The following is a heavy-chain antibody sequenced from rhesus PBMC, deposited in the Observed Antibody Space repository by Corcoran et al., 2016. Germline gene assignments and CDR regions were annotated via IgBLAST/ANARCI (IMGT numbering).Heavy chain of an antibody. CDR2: ISYTGNTK. Sequence: EVQLVESGGGLVQPGGSLRLSCAASGFTFSSYDMSWVRQAPGKGLEWVAYISYTGNTKYYADSVKGRFTISRDNAKNSLSLQMSSLRAEDTAVYYCTSEFDGYFDYWGQGVLVTVSS. V-gene: IGHV3-136*01. J-gene: IGHJ4*01. CDR1: GFTFSSYD. CDR3: TSEFDGYFDY.